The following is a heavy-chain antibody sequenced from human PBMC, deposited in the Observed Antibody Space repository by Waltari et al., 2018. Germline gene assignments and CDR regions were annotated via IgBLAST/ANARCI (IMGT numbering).Heavy chain of an antibody. Sequence: QVQLVQSGAEVKKPGSSVKVSCKASGGTFSSYAISWVRQAPGQGLEWMGRIIPIFGTANYAQKFQGRVTITADKSTSTAYMELSSLRSEDTAVYYCAREEITMVQGPYSLDYWGQGTLVTVSS. CDR2: IIPIFGTA. J-gene: IGHJ4*02. CDR3: AREEITMVQGPYSLDY. CDR1: GGTFSSYA. V-gene: IGHV1-69*08. D-gene: IGHD3-10*01.